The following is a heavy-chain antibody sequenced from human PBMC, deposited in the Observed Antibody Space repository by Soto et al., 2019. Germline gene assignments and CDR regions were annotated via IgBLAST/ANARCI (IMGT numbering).Heavy chain of an antibody. Sequence: ESGGGLVQPGGSLRLSCAASGFTFSSYAMSWVRQAPGKGLEWVSAISGSGGSTYYADSVKGRFTISRDNSKNTLYLQMNSLRAEDTAVYYCASLDYYDSSGYRWDYWGQGTLVTVSS. CDR3: ASLDYYDSSGYRWDY. CDR2: ISGSGGST. V-gene: IGHV3-23*01. J-gene: IGHJ4*02. CDR1: GFTFSSYA. D-gene: IGHD3-22*01.